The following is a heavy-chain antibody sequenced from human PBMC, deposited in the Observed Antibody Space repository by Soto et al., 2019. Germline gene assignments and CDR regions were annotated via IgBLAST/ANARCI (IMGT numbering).Heavy chain of an antibody. Sequence: PGGSLRLSCAASGFTFSGCWMHWVRQAPGKGPVWVSHINSDGSNIAYADSVKGRFTVSRDNGKNTLYLQMNSLRAEDTAVYYCTKGQPLGDSWGQGTLVTVSS. CDR2: INSDGSNI. V-gene: IGHV3-74*01. J-gene: IGHJ4*02. CDR1: GFTFSGCW. CDR3: TKGQPLGDS. D-gene: IGHD7-27*01.